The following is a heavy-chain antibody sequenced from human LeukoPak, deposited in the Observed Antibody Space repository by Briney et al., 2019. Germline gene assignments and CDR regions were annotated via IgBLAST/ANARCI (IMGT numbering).Heavy chain of an antibody. Sequence: GGSLRLSCAASGFTFSSYEMNWVRQAPGKGLEWVSYITSSGNTIYYADSVKGRFTISRDNAKNSLYLQMNSLRAEDTAVYYCARLTTMTPTGGPFDYWGQGTLVTVSS. CDR2: ITSSGNTI. CDR1: GFTFSSYE. CDR3: ARLTTMTPTGGPFDY. D-gene: IGHD4-17*01. J-gene: IGHJ4*02. V-gene: IGHV3-48*03.